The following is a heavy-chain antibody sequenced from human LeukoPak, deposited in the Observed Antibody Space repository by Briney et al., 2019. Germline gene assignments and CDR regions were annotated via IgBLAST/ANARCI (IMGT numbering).Heavy chain of an antibody. J-gene: IGHJ3*02. D-gene: IGHD2-15*01. CDR2: ISYDGSNK. Sequence: PGGSLRLSCAASGFTFSSYGMHWVRQAPGKGLEWVAVISYDGSNKYCADSVKGRFTISRDNSKNTLYLQMNSLRAEDTAVYHCAKDLSGCSGGSCYDIFRAFDIWGQGTMVTVSS. CDR1: GFTFSSYG. CDR3: AKDLSGCSGGSCYDIFRAFDI. V-gene: IGHV3-30*18.